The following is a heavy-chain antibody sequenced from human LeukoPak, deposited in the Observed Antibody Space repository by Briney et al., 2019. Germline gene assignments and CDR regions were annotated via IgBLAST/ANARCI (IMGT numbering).Heavy chain of an antibody. Sequence: LRLSCAASGFTFSSYAMSWVRQPPGKGLEWIGYIYYSGSTYYNPSLKSRVTISVDTSKNQFSLKLSSVTAADTAVYYCASKNRLLWFGEYAIDYWGQGTLVTVSS. CDR1: GFTFSSYA. CDR2: IYYSGST. V-gene: IGHV4-30-4*08. CDR3: ASKNRLLWFGEYAIDY. D-gene: IGHD3-10*01. J-gene: IGHJ4*02.